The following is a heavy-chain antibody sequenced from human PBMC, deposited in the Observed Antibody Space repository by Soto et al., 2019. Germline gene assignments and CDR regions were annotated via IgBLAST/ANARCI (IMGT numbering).Heavy chain of an antibody. CDR3: ALSYTVTTDY. CDR1: GGSISSSSYY. J-gene: IGHJ4*02. CDR2: IYYSGST. Sequence: SXTLSLTCTVSGGSISSSSYYCGWIRQRPGKGLEWIGSIYYSGSTYYNPSLKSRVTISVDTSKNQFSLKLSSVTAADTAVYYCALSYTVTTDYWGQGTLVTVSS. D-gene: IGHD4-17*01. V-gene: IGHV4-39*01.